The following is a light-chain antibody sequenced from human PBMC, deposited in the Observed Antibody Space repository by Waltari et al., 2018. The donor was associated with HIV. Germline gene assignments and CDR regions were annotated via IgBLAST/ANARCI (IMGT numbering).Light chain of an antibody. CDR1: SSDVGGYEY. CDR2: EVN. V-gene: IGLV2-8*01. J-gene: IGLJ6*01. Sequence: QSALTQPPSASGSLGPSVTISCTGTSSDVGGYEYVPWYQHHPDKAPKLIMYEVNKRPSGVPDRFSGSKADNPASLTVAGLQDDDEAHYYCASYGDTNRVLFGGGTRVTVL. CDR3: ASYGDTNRVL.